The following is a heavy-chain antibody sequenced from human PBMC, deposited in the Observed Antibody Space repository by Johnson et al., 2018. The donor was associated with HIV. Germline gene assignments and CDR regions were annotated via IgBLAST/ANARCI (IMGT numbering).Heavy chain of an antibody. V-gene: IGHV3-30*18. CDR2: ITYDGSNQ. Sequence: QVQLVESGGGVVQPGGSLRLSCAASGFTFSTYGMHWVRQAPGKGLEWVAVITYDGSNQYYADSVKGRFTISRDNSKNTLYLQMNSLRAEDTAVYYCAKTITMIGRFDAFDIWGQGTMVTVSS. J-gene: IGHJ3*02. CDR3: AKTITMIGRFDAFDI. CDR1: GFTFSTYG. D-gene: IGHD3-22*01.